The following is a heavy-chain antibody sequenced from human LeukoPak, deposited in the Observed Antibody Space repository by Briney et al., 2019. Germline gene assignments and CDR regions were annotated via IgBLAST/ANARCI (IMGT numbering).Heavy chain of an antibody. Sequence: SETLSLTYTVSGYSISSGYYWGWIRQPPGKGLEWIGSIYHSGSTYYNPSLKSRVTISVDTSKNQFSLKLSSVTAADTAVYYCARGEKGYSYGYLDYWGQGTLVTVSS. CDR3: ARGEKGYSYGYLDY. V-gene: IGHV4-38-2*02. J-gene: IGHJ4*02. D-gene: IGHD5-18*01. CDR1: GYSISSGYY. CDR2: IYHSGST.